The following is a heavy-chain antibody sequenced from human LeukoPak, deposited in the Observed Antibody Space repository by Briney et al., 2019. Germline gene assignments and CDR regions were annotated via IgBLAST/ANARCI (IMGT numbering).Heavy chain of an antibody. D-gene: IGHD5-12*01. V-gene: IGHV3-66*01. J-gene: IGHJ4*02. CDR3: AXDARGYSGYDYEEFDY. CDR2: IYSGGST. CDR1: GFTVSSNY. Sequence: GGSLRLSCAASGFTVSSNYMSWVRQAPGKGLEWVSVIYSGGSTYYADSVKGRFTISRDNSKNTLYLQMNSLRAEDTAVYYCAXDARGYSGYDYEEFDYWGQGTLVTVSS.